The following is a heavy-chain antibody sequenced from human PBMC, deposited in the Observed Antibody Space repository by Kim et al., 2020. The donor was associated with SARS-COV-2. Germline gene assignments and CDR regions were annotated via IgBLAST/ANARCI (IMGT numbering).Heavy chain of an antibody. D-gene: IGHD3-16*01. J-gene: IGHJ4*02. V-gene: IGHV3-23*03. CDR3: AKGSEGGDFDY. Sequence: TCSEDSVKGRFTISRDNSKNTLYLQMNSLRAEDTAVYYCAKGSEGGDFDYWGQGTLVTVSS. CDR2: T.